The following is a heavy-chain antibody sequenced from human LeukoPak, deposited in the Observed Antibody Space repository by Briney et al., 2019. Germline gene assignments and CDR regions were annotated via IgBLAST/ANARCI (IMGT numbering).Heavy chain of an antibody. V-gene: IGHV3-66*01. D-gene: IGHD2-21*02. CDR3: ASSLYCGGDCHPFDY. J-gene: IGHJ4*02. Sequence: PGGSLRLSCAASGFTVSSNYMSWVRQAPGKGLEWVSVIYSGGSTYYADSVKGRFTISRDNSKNTLYLQMNSLRAEDTAVYYCASSLYCGGDCHPFDYWGQGTLVTVSS. CDR2: IYSGGST. CDR1: GFTVSSNY.